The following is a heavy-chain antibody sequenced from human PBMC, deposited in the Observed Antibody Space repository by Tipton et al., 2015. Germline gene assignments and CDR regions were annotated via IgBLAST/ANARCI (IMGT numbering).Heavy chain of an antibody. Sequence: TLSLTCSVSGASMLSYYWNWIRLSPGKGLEWIGYIDDSGTTNYNPSLKSRVSMSVDTAKNQISLKLISVTAADTAIYYCARGNANSSTWHFDYWGQGSMVTVSS. D-gene: IGHD2-2*01. V-gene: IGHV4-59*12. CDR1: GASMLSYY. CDR3: ARGNANSSTWHFDY. CDR2: IDDSGTT. J-gene: IGHJ4*02.